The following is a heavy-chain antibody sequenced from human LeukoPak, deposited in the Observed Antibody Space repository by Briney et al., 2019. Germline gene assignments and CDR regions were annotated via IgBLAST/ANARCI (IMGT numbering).Heavy chain of an antibody. J-gene: IGHJ4*02. CDR1: GYTLTELS. D-gene: IGHD1-1*01. CDR2: FDPEDGET. V-gene: IGHV1-24*01. CDR3: ARVWRTSPYYFDY. Sequence: GASVKVSCKVSGYTLTELSMHWVRQAPGKGLEWMGGFDPEDGETIYAQKFQGRVTMTTDTSTSTAYMELRSLRSDDTAVYYCARVWRTSPYYFDYWGQGTLVTVSS.